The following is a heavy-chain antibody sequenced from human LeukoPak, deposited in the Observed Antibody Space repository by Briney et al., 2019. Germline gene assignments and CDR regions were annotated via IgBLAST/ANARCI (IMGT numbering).Heavy chain of an antibody. CDR2: IYPGDSDT. D-gene: IGHD3-10*01. CDR3: ARRYYGSGSYSFDY. V-gene: IGHV5-51*01. Sequence: GESLRISCKGSGSRFTSYWIGWVRQMPGKGLEWMGIIYPGDSDTRYSPSFQGQVTISADKSISTAYLQWSSLEASDTAMYYCARRYYGSGSYSFDYWGQGTLVTVSS. CDR1: GSRFTSYW. J-gene: IGHJ4*02.